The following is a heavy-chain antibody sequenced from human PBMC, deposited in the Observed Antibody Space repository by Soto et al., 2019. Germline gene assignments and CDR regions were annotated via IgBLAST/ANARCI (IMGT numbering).Heavy chain of an antibody. CDR1: GYTFTSYY. V-gene: IGHV1-46*03. D-gene: IGHD3-22*01. J-gene: IGHJ3*02. CDR3: NRGSIGVVITGRAFEI. CDR2: INPSGGST. Sequence: ASVKVSCKASGYTFTSYYMHWVRQAPGQGLEWKGIINPSGGSTSYAQKFQGRVTMTRDTSTSTVYMELSSLRSEDTAVYNCNRGSIGVVITGRAFEIWGPGTLVTDSS.